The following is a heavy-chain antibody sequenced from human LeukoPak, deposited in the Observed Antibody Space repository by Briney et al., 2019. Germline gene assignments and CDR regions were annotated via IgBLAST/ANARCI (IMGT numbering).Heavy chain of an antibody. Sequence: PGGSLRLSCAASGFTFSSYSMNWVRQAPGKGLEWVSSISSSSSYIYYADSVKGRFTISRENAKNSLYLQMNSLRAEDTAVYYCARDASDYYFDYWGQGTLVTVSS. J-gene: IGHJ4*02. D-gene: IGHD6-6*01. CDR1: GFTFSSYS. CDR2: ISSSSSYI. CDR3: ARDASDYYFDY. V-gene: IGHV3-21*01.